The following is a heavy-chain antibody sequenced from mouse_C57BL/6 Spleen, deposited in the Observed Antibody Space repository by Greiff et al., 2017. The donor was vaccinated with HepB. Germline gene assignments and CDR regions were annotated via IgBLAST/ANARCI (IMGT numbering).Heavy chain of an antibody. Sequence: VQLQQSGAELVRPGASVTLSCKASGYTFTDYEMHWVKQTPVHGLEWIGAIDPETGGTAYNQKFKGKAILTADKSSSTAYMELRSLTSEDSAVYYCTRPYDYAFAYWGQGTLVTVSA. D-gene: IGHD2-4*01. V-gene: IGHV1-15*01. J-gene: IGHJ3*01. CDR2: IDPETGGT. CDR1: GYTFTDYE. CDR3: TRPYDYAFAY.